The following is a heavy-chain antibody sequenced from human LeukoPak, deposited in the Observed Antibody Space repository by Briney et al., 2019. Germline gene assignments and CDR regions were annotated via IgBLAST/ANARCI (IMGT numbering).Heavy chain of an antibody. CDR2: IYYTGST. J-gene: IGHJ5*02. CDR1: GASISSSF. V-gene: IGHV4-59*01. D-gene: IGHD6-19*01. Sequence: SETLSLTCTVSGASISSSFWSWIRQSPGKGLEWIAYIYYTGSTQYNPSLKSRLTISLDTSKNQFSLRLSSVTAADTAIYYCARRITVSATNWFDPWGQGTLVTVSS. CDR3: ARRITVSATNWFDP.